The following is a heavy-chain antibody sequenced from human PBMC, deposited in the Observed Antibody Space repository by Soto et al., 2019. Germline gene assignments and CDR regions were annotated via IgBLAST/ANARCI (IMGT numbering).Heavy chain of an antibody. CDR2: IYYSGST. V-gene: IGHV4-30-4*01. J-gene: IGHJ4*02. CDR1: VGSISSGDYY. Sequence: SETLSLTCTFSVGSISSGDYYWSWIRQPPGKGLEWIGYIYYSGSTYYNPSLKSRATISVDTSKNQFSLKLSSVTAADTAVYYCAREDIVVVVAATPSGYFDYWGQGTLVTVSS. D-gene: IGHD2-15*01. CDR3: AREDIVVVVAATPSGYFDY.